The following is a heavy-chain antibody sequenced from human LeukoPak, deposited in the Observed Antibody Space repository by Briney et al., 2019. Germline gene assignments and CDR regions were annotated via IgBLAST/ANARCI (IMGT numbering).Heavy chain of an antibody. V-gene: IGHV4-59*01. CDR1: GGSISSYY. CDR2: IYYSGNT. D-gene: IGHD2-15*01. J-gene: IGHJ4*02. CDR3: ARETCSGGYCYLLDY. Sequence: SETLSLTCTVSGGSISSYYWNWVRQPPGKGLEWVGSIYYSGNTNYNPSLKSRVTISIDTSKNQFSLELSSVTAADTAVYYCARETCSGGYCYLLDYWGQGTLVTVSS.